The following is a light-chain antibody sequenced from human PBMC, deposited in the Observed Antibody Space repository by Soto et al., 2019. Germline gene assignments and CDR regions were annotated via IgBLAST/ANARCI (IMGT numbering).Light chain of an antibody. CDR3: SSYTSGTTLYV. CDR1: SSDVGGYNY. J-gene: IGLJ1*01. V-gene: IGLV2-14*01. Sequence: QSALTQRASVSGSPGQSITISCTGTSSDVGGYNYVSWYQHHAGKAPRLMIYASSNRPSGVSHRFSGSRSGNTASLTISGLQAEDEADYYCSSYTSGTTLYVFGTGTKLTVL. CDR2: ASS.